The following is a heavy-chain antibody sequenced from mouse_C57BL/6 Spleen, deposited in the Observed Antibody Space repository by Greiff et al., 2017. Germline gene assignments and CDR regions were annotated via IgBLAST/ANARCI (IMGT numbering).Heavy chain of an antibody. J-gene: IGHJ4*01. D-gene: IGHD1-1*02. CDR2: INPSSGYT. CDR1: GYTFTSYT. V-gene: IGHV1-4*01. CDR3: ARDGGDAMDD. Sequence: QVQLQQSGAELARPGASVKMSCKASGYTFTSYTMHWVKQRPGQGLEWIGYINPSSGYTKYNQKFKDKATLTADKSASPAYMQLSSLTSEDSAVYYVARDGGDAMDDWGQGTSVTVSS.